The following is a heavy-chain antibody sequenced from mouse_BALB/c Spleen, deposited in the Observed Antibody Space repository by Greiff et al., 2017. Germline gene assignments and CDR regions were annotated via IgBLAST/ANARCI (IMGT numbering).Heavy chain of an antibody. CDR3: APYGNLPWFAY. CDR2: INPSTGYT. V-gene: IGHV1-7*01. D-gene: IGHD2-1*01. J-gene: IGHJ3*01. Sequence: QVQLQQSGAELAKPGASVKMSCKASGYTFTSYWMHWVKQRPGQGLEWIGYINPSTGYTEYNQKFKDKATLTADKSSSTAYMQLSSLTSEDSAVYYCAPYGNLPWFAYWGQGTLVTVSA. CDR1: GYTFTSYW.